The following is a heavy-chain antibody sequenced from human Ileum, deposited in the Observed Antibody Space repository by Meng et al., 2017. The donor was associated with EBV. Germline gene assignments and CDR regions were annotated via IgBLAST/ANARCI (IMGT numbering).Heavy chain of an antibody. J-gene: IGHJ5*01. CDR3: ALRPRQLLRGWFDS. D-gene: IGHD6-13*01. CDR2: IYGQGDK. V-gene: IGHV2-5*01. Sequence: SKELAPREVKPPQPLTLTCTFSGFSLSTSGVGVGWIRQPPGKALEWLAMIYGQGDKHYSPSLTSRLTITKDTSKNQVVLTMTNMDSVDTATYYCALRPRQLLRGWFDSWGQGALVTVSS. CDR1: GFSLSTSGVG.